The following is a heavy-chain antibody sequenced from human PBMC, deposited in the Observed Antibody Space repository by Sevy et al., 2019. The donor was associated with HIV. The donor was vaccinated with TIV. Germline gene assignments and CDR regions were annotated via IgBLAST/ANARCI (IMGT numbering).Heavy chain of an antibody. CDR3: ARHVDARWFDP. Sequence: LAALSLTCTVSGASISSSYWSWIRQPPGKGLEWVGYIHFSGFTNYNPSLKSRGTISVDTSKNHFSLKLTSVTAADTAVYYCARHVDARWFDPWGQGTLVTVSS. CDR1: GASISSSY. CDR2: IHFSGFT. V-gene: IGHV4-59*08. J-gene: IGHJ5*02. D-gene: IGHD2-2*01.